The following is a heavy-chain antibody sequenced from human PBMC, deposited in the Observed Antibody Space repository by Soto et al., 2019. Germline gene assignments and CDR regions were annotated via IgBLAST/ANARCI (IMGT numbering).Heavy chain of an antibody. Sequence: EVQLLESGGGLVQPGGSLRLSCAASGFTFSSYAMSWVRQAPGKGLEWVSAISGSGGSTYYADSVKGRFTISRDNSKNTLYLHMNSLRAEDTAVYYCAKDLGSSSSPLIWGQGTLVTVSS. CDR2: ISGSGGST. J-gene: IGHJ4*02. D-gene: IGHD6-6*01. V-gene: IGHV3-23*01. CDR3: AKDLGSSSSPLI. CDR1: GFTFSSYA.